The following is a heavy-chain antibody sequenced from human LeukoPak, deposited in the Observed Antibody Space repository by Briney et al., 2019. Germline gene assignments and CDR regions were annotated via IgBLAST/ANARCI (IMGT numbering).Heavy chain of an antibody. CDR2: INHSGST. D-gene: IGHD3-9*01. CDR3: ARGSRYDILTGFNWFDP. J-gene: IGHJ5*02. Sequence: SETLSLTCAVYGGSFSGYYWSWIRQAPGKGLEWIGEINHSGSTNYNPSLKSRVTISVDTSKNQFSLKLSSVTAADTAVYYCARGSRYDILTGFNWFDPWGQGTLVTVSS. V-gene: IGHV4-34*01. CDR1: GGSFSGYY.